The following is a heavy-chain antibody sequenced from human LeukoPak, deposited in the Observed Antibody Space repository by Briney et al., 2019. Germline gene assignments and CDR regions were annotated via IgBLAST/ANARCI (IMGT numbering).Heavy chain of an antibody. D-gene: IGHD2-2*01. CDR3: ARSIVVVPAAMVVLYGMDV. J-gene: IGHJ6*02. CDR1: GGSFSGYY. Sequence: SETLSLTCAVYGGSFSGYYWSWLRQPPGKGLEWIGEINHSGSTNYNPSLKSRVTISVDTSKNQFSLKLSSVTAADTAVYYCARSIVVVPAAMVVLYGMDVWGQGTTVTVSS. V-gene: IGHV4-34*01. CDR2: INHSGST.